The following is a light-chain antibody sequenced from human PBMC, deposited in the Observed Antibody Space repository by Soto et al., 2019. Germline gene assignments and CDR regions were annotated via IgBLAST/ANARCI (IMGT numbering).Light chain of an antibody. CDR2: GAS. V-gene: IGKV3-15*01. CDR3: QQYNNWPPVT. J-gene: IGKJ2*01. CDR1: QSVSNN. Sequence: EIVMTQSPATLSVSPGERATLSCRASQSVSNNLAWYQQKPGQTPRLLIYGASTRATGIPVRFSGSGSGTEFNLTISSLQSEDFAVYYCQQYNNWPPVTVGQGTTLEIK.